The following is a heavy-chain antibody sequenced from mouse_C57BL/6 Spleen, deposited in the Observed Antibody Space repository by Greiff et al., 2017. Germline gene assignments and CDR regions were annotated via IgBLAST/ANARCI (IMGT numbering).Heavy chain of an antibody. J-gene: IGHJ1*03. Sequence: EVKLVESGGGLVKPGGSLKLSCAASGFTFSSYTMSWVRQTPEKRLEWVATISGGGGNTYYPDSVKGRFTISRDNAENTLYLQMSSLRSEDTALYYCARHAYFDVWGTGTTVTVSS. CDR3: ARHAYFDV. V-gene: IGHV5-9*01. CDR2: ISGGGGNT. CDR1: GFTFSSYT.